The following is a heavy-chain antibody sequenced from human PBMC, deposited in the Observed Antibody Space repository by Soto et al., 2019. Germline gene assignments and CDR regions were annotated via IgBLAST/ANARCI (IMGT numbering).Heavy chain of an antibody. D-gene: IGHD4-4*01. Sequence: SETLSLTCSVSGGSISSGDYYWSWIRQPPGKGLEWIGYIYYSGTTYYNPSLKSRITISLDTSKNQFSLKLSSVTAADTAVYYYARDRNGYSVLDYWGQGTLVTVSS. CDR3: ARDRNGYSVLDY. V-gene: IGHV4-30-4*01. CDR2: IYYSGTT. CDR1: GGSISSGDYY. J-gene: IGHJ4*02.